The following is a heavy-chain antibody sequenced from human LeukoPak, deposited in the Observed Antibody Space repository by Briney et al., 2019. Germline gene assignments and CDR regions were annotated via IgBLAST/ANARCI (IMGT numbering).Heavy chain of an antibody. Sequence: HTGGSLRLSCAASGFAFSNNHMSWVRQAPGKGLEWVSVIYSDRKTDYYADSVKGRFTISRDASKSTVYLQMNSLSAEDTAVYYCARVWELSFDNWGQGTLVTVSS. D-gene: IGHD1-26*01. CDR1: GFAFSNNH. V-gene: IGHV3-53*01. J-gene: IGHJ4*02. CDR3: ARVWELSFDN. CDR2: IYSDRKTD.